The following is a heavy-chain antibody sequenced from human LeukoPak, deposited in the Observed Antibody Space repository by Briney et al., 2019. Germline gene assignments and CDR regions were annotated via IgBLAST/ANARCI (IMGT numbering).Heavy chain of an antibody. D-gene: IGHD3-16*01. CDR2: ISSSSSTI. V-gene: IGHV3-48*01. Sequence: GGSLRLSCAASGFTFSSYSMNLVRQAPGKGLEWVSYISSSSSTIYYADSVKGRFTISRDNAKNSLYLQMNSLRAEDTAVYYCAREVYGVDYWGQGTLVTVSS. J-gene: IGHJ4*02. CDR1: GFTFSSYS. CDR3: AREVYGVDY.